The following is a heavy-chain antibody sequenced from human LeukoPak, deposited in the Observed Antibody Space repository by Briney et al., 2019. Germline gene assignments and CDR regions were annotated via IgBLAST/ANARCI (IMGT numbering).Heavy chain of an antibody. CDR3: ARRNDAFDI. Sequence: GGSLRLSCAASGFTFSSHWMHWVRQASGKGLVWVSRINSGGSATNYADSVRGRFTISRDNARNTLYLQMNSLRAEDTAVYYCARRNDAFDIWGQGTMVTVSS. V-gene: IGHV3-74*01. CDR2: INSGGSAT. D-gene: IGHD1-14*01. CDR1: GFTFSSHW. J-gene: IGHJ3*02.